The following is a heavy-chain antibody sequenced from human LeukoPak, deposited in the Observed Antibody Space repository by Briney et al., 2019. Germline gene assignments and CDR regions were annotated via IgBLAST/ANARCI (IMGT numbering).Heavy chain of an antibody. V-gene: IGHV7-4-1*02. Sequence: GASVKVSCKASGYTFTSYAMNWVRQAPGQGLEWMGRINTNTGNPTYAQGFTGRFVFSLDTSVSTAYLQISSLKAEDTAVYYCARDIVSYYGSGSYYHQPLPDYWGQGTLVTVSS. CDR1: GYTFTSYA. CDR3: ARDIVSYYGSGSYYHQPLPDY. CDR2: INTNTGNP. D-gene: IGHD3-10*01. J-gene: IGHJ4*02.